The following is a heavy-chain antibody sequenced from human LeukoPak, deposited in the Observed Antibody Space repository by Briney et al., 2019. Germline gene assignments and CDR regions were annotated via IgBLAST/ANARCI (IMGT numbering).Heavy chain of an antibody. D-gene: IGHD6-19*01. V-gene: IGHV3-30-3*01. Sequence: GGSLRLSCAASEFTFRSYAMHWVRQAPGKGLEWVTVISYDGSTKYYADSVKGRFTISRDNSKNTLYLQMNSLRAEDTAVYYCARSRSGTAVVATVDVWGQGTTVTVSS. J-gene: IGHJ6*02. CDR3: ARSRSGTAVVATVDV. CDR2: ISYDGSTK. CDR1: EFTFRSYA.